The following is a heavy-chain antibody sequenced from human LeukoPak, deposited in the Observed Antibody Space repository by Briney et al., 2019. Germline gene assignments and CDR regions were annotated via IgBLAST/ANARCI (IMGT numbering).Heavy chain of an antibody. J-gene: IGHJ4*02. Sequence: SVKVSCKASGYTFTSYAISWVRQAPGQGLEWMGRIIPILGIANYAQKFQGRVTITADKSTSTAYMELSSLRSEDTAVYYCARPDTAMVDYWGQGTLVTVSS. V-gene: IGHV1-69*04. CDR3: ARPDTAMVDY. CDR1: GYTFTSYA. D-gene: IGHD5-18*01. CDR2: IIPILGIA.